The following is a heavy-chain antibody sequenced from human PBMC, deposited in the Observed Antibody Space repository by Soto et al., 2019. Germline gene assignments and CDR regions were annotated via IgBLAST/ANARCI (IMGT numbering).Heavy chain of an antibody. Sequence: SETLSLTCTVSGGSISSGGYYWSWIRQHPGKGLEWIGYIYYSGSTYYNPSLKSRVTISVDTSKNQFSLKLSSVTAADTAVYYCARAGGGILTGNPSPYYLDYWGQGTLVTVSS. CDR1: GGSISSGGYY. CDR2: IYYSGST. J-gene: IGHJ4*02. CDR3: ARAGGGILTGNPSPYYLDY. D-gene: IGHD3-9*01. V-gene: IGHV4-31*03.